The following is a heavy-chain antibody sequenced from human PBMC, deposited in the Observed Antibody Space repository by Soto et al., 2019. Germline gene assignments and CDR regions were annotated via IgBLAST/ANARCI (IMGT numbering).Heavy chain of an antibody. V-gene: IGHV4-39*01. CDR3: VLAPIAVAGNEYFQH. CDR2: IYYSGST. J-gene: IGHJ1*01. Sequence: QLQLQESGPGLVKPSETLSLTCTVSGGSISSSSYYWGWIRQPPGKGLEWIGSIYYSGSTYYNPSLKSRVTISVDTSKNQFSLKLSSVTAADTAAYSCVLAPIAVAGNEYFQHWGQGTLVTVSS. CDR1: GGSISSSSYY. D-gene: IGHD6-19*01.